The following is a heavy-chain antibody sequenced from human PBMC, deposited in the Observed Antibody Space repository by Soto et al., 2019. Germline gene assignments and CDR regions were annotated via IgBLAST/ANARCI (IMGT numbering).Heavy chain of an antibody. Sequence: PGGSLRLSCAASGFTFSSYGMSLVRQSPGRGLEWVSTMSGSGGGTYYADSVEGRFTISRDTSKSTLYLQMNSLRAEDTALYFCAKCKVRQLHYGDYGLDFWGQGNTVTVSS. CDR2: MSGSGGGT. CDR1: GFTFSSYG. CDR3: AKCKVRQLHYGDYGLDF. D-gene: IGHD3-10*01. J-gene: IGHJ6*02. V-gene: IGHV3-23*01.